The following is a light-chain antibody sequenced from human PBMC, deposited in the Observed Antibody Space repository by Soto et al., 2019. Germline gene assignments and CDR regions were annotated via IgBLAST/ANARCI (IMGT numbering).Light chain of an antibody. V-gene: IGKV3-11*01. CDR1: QSVSSY. CDR2: DAS. J-gene: IGKJ4*01. CDR3: QQYGSSPLT. Sequence: GLTPSPGTRCLSPGRIALLYRRASQSVSSYLAWYQQKPGQAPRLLIYDASNRATGIPARFSGSGSGTDFTLTISSLEPEDFAVYSCQQYGSSPLTFGGGTKWIS.